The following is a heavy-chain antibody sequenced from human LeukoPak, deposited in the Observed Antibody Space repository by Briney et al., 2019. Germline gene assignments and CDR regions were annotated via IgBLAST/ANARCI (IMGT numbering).Heavy chain of an antibody. Sequence: ASVKVSCKTSGGTLRSHIFSWVRQAPGQGLEWMGSITPIIDSVKYGQRLEGRVTITTDKYTGTVYMELRSLRIEDTAIYYCARVNLRGSKYNWFDPWGQGTLVTVSS. V-gene: IGHV1-69*08. J-gene: IGHJ5*02. CDR1: GGTLRSHI. CDR3: ARVNLRGSKYNWFDP. CDR2: ITPIIDSV. D-gene: IGHD6-13*01.